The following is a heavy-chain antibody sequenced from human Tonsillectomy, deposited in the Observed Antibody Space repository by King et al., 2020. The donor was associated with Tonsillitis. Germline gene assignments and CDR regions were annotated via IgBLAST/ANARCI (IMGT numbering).Heavy chain of an antibody. V-gene: IGHV3-30*01. CDR1: GFTFNIYA. J-gene: IGHJ6*03. CDR3: ARDQDRNSKSWGYYYYYYMDV. CDR2: ISYGGSSK. D-gene: IGHD1-7*01. Sequence: VQLVESGGGVVQPGRSLRLSCAASGFTFNIYAMHWVRQAPGKGLEWVAVISYGGSSKYYADSVKGRFTISRDNSKNTLYLQMNSLRAEDTAVYYCARDQDRNSKSWGYYYYYYMDVWGKGTTVIVSS.